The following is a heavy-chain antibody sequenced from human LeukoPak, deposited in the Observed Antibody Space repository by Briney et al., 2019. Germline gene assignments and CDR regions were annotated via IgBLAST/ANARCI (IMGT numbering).Heavy chain of an antibody. CDR1: GGSISSYY. Sequence: PSETLSLTCTVSGGSISSYYWSWIRQPPGKGLEWIGYIYYSGSTNYNPSLKSRVTISVDTSKNQFSLKLSSVTAVDTAVYYCARVDGSWFDYWGQGTLVTVSS. CDR2: IYYSGST. J-gene: IGHJ4*02. V-gene: IGHV4-59*01. CDR3: ARVDGSWFDY. D-gene: IGHD6-13*01.